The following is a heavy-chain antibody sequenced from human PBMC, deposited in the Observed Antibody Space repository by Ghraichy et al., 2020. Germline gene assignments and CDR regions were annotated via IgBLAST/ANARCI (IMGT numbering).Heavy chain of an antibody. J-gene: IGHJ3*02. D-gene: IGHD3-22*01. CDR2: ISYDGSNK. CDR1: GFTFSSYA. CDR3: ARDLWLGVDYDDSSGYYRHDSFYI. V-gene: IGHV3-30*04. Sequence: GGSLRLSCAASGFTFSSYAMHWVRQAPGKGLEWVAVISYDGSNKYYADSVKGRFTISRDNSKNTLYLQMNSLRAEDTAVYYCARDLWLGVDYDDSSGYYRHDSFYIWGQGTMVTVSS.